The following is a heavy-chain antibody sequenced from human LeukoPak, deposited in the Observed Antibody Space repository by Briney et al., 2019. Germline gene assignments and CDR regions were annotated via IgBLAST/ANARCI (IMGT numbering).Heavy chain of an antibody. Sequence: PGGSLRLSCAASGFTVSSNYMSWVRQAPGKGLEWVSVIYSGGSTYYADSVKGRFTISRDNSKNTLYLQMNSLKAEDTAVHYCARASSSWYRGYYYGMDVWGQGTTVTVSS. CDR1: GFTVSSNY. V-gene: IGHV3-66*01. CDR3: ARASSSWYRGYYYGMDV. D-gene: IGHD6-13*01. J-gene: IGHJ6*02. CDR2: IYSGGST.